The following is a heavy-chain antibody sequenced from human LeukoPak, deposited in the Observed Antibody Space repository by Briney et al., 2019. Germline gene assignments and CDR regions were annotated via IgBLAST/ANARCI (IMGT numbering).Heavy chain of an antibody. D-gene: IGHD3-3*01. J-gene: IGHJ6*02. V-gene: IGHV1-69*13. CDR1: GGTFSSYA. CDR3: ARGSDYDFWSGYYRDYYYGMDV. CDR2: IIPIFGTA. Sequence: SVKVSCTASGGTFSSYAISWVRQAPGQGLEWMGGIIPIFGTANYAQKFQGRVTITADESTSTAYMELSRLRSEDTAVYYCARGSDYDFWSGYYRDYYYGMDVWGQGTTVTVSS.